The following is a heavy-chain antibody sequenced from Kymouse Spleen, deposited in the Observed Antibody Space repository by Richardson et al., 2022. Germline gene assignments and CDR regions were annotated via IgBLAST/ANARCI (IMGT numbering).Heavy chain of an antibody. CDR3: ARGEYYYGSGSY*LLLLRYGR. Sequence: QVQLQQWGAGLLKPSETLSLTCAVYGGSFSGYYWSWIRQPPGKGLEWIGEINHSGSTNYNPSLKSRVTISVDTSKNQFSLKLSSVTAADTAVYYCARGEYYYGSGSY*LLLLRYGRLGPRDHGHRLL. CDR1: GGSFSGYY. J-gene: IGHJ6*02. CDR2: INHSGST. V-gene: IGHV4-34*01. D-gene: IGHD3-10*01.